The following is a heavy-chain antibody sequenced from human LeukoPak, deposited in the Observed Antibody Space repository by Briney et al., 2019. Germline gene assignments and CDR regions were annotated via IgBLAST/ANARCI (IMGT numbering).Heavy chain of an antibody. CDR2: IYHSGST. D-gene: IGHD5-12*01. J-gene: IGHJ3*02. CDR1: GGSISGYY. CDR3: ARAIVATIVGAFDI. Sequence: SETLSLTCTVSGGSISGYYWSWIRQPPGKGLEWIGYIYHSGSTIYNPSLKSRFTMSVDPSKNQFSLKLSSVTAADTAVYYCARAIVATIVGAFDIWGQGTMVTVSS. V-gene: IGHV4-59*08.